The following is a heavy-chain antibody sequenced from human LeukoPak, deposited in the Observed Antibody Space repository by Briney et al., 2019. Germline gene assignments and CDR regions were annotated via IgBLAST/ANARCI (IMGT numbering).Heavy chain of an antibody. Sequence: GGSLRLSCAASGFTFSSYAMNWVRQAPGKGLEWVSAITGSGGSTYYADSVKGRFTISRDNSKNTLYLQMNSLRAEDTAVYYCAKDLTRITMIVVVITVDAFDIWGQGTMVTVSS. J-gene: IGHJ3*02. CDR3: AKDLTRITMIVVVITVDAFDI. V-gene: IGHV3-23*01. CDR1: GFTFSSYA. D-gene: IGHD3-22*01. CDR2: ITGSGGST.